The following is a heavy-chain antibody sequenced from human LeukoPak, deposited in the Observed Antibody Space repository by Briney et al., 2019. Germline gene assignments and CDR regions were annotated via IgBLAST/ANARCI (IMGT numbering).Heavy chain of an antibody. J-gene: IGHJ4*02. Sequence: SQTLSLNCAISGDSFSSNSAAWNWIRQSPSRGLEWLGRTYYRSKWYNDYAVSVKSRITINPDTSKNQFSLQLNSVTPEDTAVYYCARVASYYYGSGSTTWGQGTLVTVSS. D-gene: IGHD3-10*01. V-gene: IGHV6-1*01. CDR1: GDSFSSNSAA. CDR3: ARVASYYYGSGSTT. CDR2: TYYRSKWYN.